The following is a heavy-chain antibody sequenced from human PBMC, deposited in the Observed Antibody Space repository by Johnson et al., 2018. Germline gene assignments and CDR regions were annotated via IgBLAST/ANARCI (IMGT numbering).Heavy chain of an antibody. J-gene: IGHJ6*02. CDR2: ISSSSAAI. D-gene: IGHD2-8*01. CDR1: GFTFSSDN. V-gene: IGHV3-48*02. CDR3: ARDQMVYARTSGMDF. Sequence: VQLVESGGGLVQPGGSLRLSCVVSGFTFSSDNINWVRQAPGKGLQWVSYISSSSAAIYYLDSVKGGFTVSRDNAKNSLYLQMNSLRDEDTGVYYCARDQMVYARTSGMDFWGQGTTVTVSS.